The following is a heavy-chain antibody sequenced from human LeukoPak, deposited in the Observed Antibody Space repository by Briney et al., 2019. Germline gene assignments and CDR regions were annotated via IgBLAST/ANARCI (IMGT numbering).Heavy chain of an antibody. V-gene: IGHV1-8*03. Sequence: ASVKVSCKASGFTFTSYGFSWARQATGQGLEWMGWMNPNSGNTGYAQKFQGRVTITRNTSISTAYMELSSLRSEDTAVYYCARGVAYDSSGVGDYWGQGTLVTVSS. CDR2: MNPNSGNT. CDR1: GFTFTSYG. J-gene: IGHJ4*02. CDR3: ARGVAYDSSGVGDY. D-gene: IGHD3-22*01.